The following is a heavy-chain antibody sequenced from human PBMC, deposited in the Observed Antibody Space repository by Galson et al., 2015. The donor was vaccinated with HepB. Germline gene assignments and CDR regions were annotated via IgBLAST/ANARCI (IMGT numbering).Heavy chain of an antibody. V-gene: IGHV3-7*01. CDR1: GFTFSSYW. CDR2: IKQDGSEK. CDR3: ARADLGYCSSTSCYTFDY. J-gene: IGHJ4*02. D-gene: IGHD2-2*02. Sequence: SLRLSCAASGFTFSSYWMSWVRQAPGKGLEWVANIKQDGSEKYYVDSVKGRFTISRDNAKNSLYLQMNSLRAEDTAVYYCARADLGYCSSTSCYTFDYWGQGTLVTVSS.